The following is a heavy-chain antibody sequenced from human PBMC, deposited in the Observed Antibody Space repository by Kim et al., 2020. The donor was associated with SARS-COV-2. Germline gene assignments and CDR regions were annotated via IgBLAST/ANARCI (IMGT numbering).Heavy chain of an antibody. D-gene: IGHD4-17*01. J-gene: IGHJ2*01. CDR3: ARKAADYGDYTWSVGQWHFDL. CDR2: IDPSDSHT. Sequence: GESLKISCKASGYSFTNNWISWVRQMPGKGLEWMGKIDPSDSHTTYSPSFQGHVTFSVDKSISTAYLQWSSLKASDTAMYYCARKAADYGDYTWSVGQWHFDLWGRGTLVTVSS. CDR1: GYSFTNNW. V-gene: IGHV5-10-1*01.